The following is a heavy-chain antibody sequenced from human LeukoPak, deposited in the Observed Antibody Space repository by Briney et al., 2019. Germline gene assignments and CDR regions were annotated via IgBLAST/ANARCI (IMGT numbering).Heavy chain of an antibody. J-gene: IGHJ4*02. CDR2: ISGSGGST. Sequence: PGGSLRLSCAASGFTFSSYAMSWVRHAPGKGLEWVSGISGSGGSTYHADSVKGRFTISRDNSKNTLYLQMNSLRAEDTAVYYCAKGLSGGSGSYLDYWGQGTLVTVSS. D-gene: IGHD1-26*01. CDR1: GFTFSSYA. V-gene: IGHV3-23*01. CDR3: AKGLSGGSGSYLDY.